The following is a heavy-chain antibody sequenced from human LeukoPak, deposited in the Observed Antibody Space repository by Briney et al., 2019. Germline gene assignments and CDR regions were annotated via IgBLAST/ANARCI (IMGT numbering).Heavy chain of an antibody. V-gene: IGHV1-2*02. CDR1: GYTFTGYY. J-gene: IGHJ4*02. CDR3: ARPDYGSGNYYYFEY. CDR2: INPNSGGT. Sequence: ASLKVSCKASGYTFTGYYIHWVRQAPGQGLEWLGWINPNSGGTNYAQKFQGRVTMTRDTSINTAYMELNRLRLDDTAVYYCARPDYGSGNYYYFEYWSQGTLVTVSS. D-gene: IGHD3-10*01.